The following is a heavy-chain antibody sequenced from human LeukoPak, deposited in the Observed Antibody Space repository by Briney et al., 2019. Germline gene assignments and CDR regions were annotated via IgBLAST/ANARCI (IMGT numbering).Heavy chain of an antibody. D-gene: IGHD3-16*02. V-gene: IGHV4-4*02. CDR1: GGSISSSAW. CDR2: IYHSGST. Sequence: SETLSLTCAVSGGSISSSAWWSWVRQPPGKGLEWIAEIYHSGSTNYNPSLQSRVTISVAKSKNQFSLKLSSVTAADTAVYYCAREPDDYVWGSYRNKASYYFDYWGQGTLVTVSS. J-gene: IGHJ4*02. CDR3: AREPDDYVWGSYRNKASYYFDY.